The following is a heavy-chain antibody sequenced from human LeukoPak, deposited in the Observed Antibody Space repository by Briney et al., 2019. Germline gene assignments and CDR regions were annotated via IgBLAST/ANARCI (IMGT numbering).Heavy chain of an antibody. CDR1: GFTFSSYG. D-gene: IGHD2-2*01. CDR2: IRYDGSNK. J-gene: IGHJ4*02. Sequence: GGSLRLSCAASGFTFSSYGMHWVRQAPGKGLEWVAFIRYDGSNKYYADSVKGRFTISRDNSKNTLYLQMNSLRAEDTAVYYCAKDLVAVPAATPVGDYWGQGTLVTVSS. V-gene: IGHV3-30*02. CDR3: AKDLVAVPAATPVGDY.